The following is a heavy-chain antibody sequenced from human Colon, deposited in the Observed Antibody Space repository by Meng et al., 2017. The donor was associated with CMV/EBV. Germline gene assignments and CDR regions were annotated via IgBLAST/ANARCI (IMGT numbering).Heavy chain of an antibody. CDR1: GGSLNGYY. Sequence: ESLKISCTVSGGSLNGYYWSWIRQTPGRGLEWIGYIFFSGRTDYNPSVKSRVSLSVDTSKNQFSLKLSSVTAADTAVYYCARTGYNWFDPWGQGTLVTVSS. CDR2: IFFSGRT. J-gene: IGHJ5*02. D-gene: IGHD1-14*01. V-gene: IGHV4-59*01. CDR3: ARTGYNWFDP.